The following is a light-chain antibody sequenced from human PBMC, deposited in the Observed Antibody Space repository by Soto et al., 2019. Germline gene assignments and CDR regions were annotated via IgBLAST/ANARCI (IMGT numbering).Light chain of an antibody. CDR1: QSVGSNC. Sequence: EIVLTQSPGTLSLSPGDRATLSCRASQSVGSNCLAWYQQKSGQSPRLLIYGASFRASGIPDRFSGSGSGTDFTLTSRRLESEDFAMYFCHQYDSSPRTFGQGTKEEIK. V-gene: IGKV3-20*01. J-gene: IGKJ1*01. CDR3: HQYDSSPRT. CDR2: GAS.